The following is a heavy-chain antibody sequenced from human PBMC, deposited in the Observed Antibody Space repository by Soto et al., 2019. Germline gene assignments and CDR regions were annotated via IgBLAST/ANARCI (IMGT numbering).Heavy chain of an antibody. CDR1: GYSFSTYW. V-gene: IGHV5-51*01. J-gene: IGHJ4*02. CDR2: IYPGDSDT. CDR3: ARETLSGSYDY. D-gene: IGHD1-26*01. Sequence: XXSLKISFKGSGYSFSTYWITWVPQMPGKGLEWMGIIYPGDSDTRYSPSFQGQVTISADKSISTAYLQWSGLKASDTAMYYCARETLSGSYDYWGQGTLVTVSS.